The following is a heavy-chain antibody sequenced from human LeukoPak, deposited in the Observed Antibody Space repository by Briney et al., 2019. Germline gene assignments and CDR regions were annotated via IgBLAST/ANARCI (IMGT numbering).Heavy chain of an antibody. V-gene: IGHV3-23*01. CDR2: ISGSGDST. CDR3: AKGGLLRGALGDAFDI. D-gene: IGHD3-16*01. Sequence: PGGSLRLSCAASGFTFSNSGMNWVRQAPGKGLEWVSTISGSGDSTYYADSVKGRFTISRDNSKNTLYLQMNSLRAEDTAVYYCAKGGLLRGALGDAFDIWGQGTMVTVSS. J-gene: IGHJ3*02. CDR1: GFTFSNSG.